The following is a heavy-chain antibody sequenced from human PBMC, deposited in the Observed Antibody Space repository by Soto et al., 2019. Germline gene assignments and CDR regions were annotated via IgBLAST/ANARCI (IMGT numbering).Heavy chain of an antibody. Sequence: SETLSLTCTVSGGSISSYYWSWIRQPPGKGLEWIGYIYYSGSTNYNPSLKSRVTISVDTSKNQFSLKLSSVTAADTAVYYCARANYGDFFDYWGQGTLVTVSS. J-gene: IGHJ4*02. CDR2: IYYSGST. CDR3: ARANYGDFFDY. D-gene: IGHD4-17*01. V-gene: IGHV4-59*01. CDR1: GGSISSYY.